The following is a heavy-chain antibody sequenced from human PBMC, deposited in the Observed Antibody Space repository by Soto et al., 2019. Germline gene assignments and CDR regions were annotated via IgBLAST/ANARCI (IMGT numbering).Heavy chain of an antibody. J-gene: IGHJ5*02. CDR1: GFTFRSFT. CDR3: TRDASRDSSARGWFDP. D-gene: IGHD6-13*01. CDR2: ISSNSAYI. Sequence: VGCLRLSCAASGFTFRSFTMNWVRQAPGKGLEWVSTISSNSAYIYYTDALRGRFTISRDNAKNSLHLQMNSLRAEDTAVYYCTRDASRDSSARGWFDPWGPGTLVTVSS. V-gene: IGHV3-21*01.